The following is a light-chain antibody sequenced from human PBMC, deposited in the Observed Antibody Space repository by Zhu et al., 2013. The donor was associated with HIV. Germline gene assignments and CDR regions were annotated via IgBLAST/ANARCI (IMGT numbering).Light chain of an antibody. CDR2: GAS. CDR1: QSLSSNY. Sequence: EIVLTQSPGTLSLSPGERGTLSCRASQSLSSNYIAWYQQKPAQVPRLLIYGASSRATGIPDRFSGSGSGTDFTLTITRLEPEDFATYYCQQFSTYPVTFGQGTRLDIK. J-gene: IGKJ5*01. V-gene: IGKV3-20*01. CDR3: QQFSTYPVT.